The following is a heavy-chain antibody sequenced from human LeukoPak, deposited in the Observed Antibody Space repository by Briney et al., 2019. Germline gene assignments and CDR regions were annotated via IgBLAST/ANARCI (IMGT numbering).Heavy chain of an antibody. D-gene: IGHD1-1*01. CDR2: INTDGSST. J-gene: IGHJ6*02. V-gene: IGHV3-74*01. CDR1: GFTFSSYW. CDR3: ARSTGLYYYYAMDV. Sequence: GGSLRLSCAASGFTFSSYWMHWVRQAPGKGLVWVSRINTDGSSTSYADSVKGRFTISRDNAKNTLYLQMNSLRAEDTAVYYCARSTGLYYYYAMDVWGQGTTVTVSS.